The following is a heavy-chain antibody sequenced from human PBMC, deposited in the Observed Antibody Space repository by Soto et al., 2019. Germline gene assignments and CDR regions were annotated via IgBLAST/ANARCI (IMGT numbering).Heavy chain of an antibody. J-gene: IGHJ5*02. Sequence: PSETLSLTCAAYGGSFSGYYWSWIRQPPGKGLEWIGEINHSGSTNYNPSLKSRVTISVDTSKNQFSLKLSSVTAADTAVYYFARERPDGARLDPWGQGTLVTVSS. V-gene: IGHV4-34*01. CDR2: INHSGST. CDR1: GGSFSGYY. D-gene: IGHD1-26*01. CDR3: ARERPDGARLDP.